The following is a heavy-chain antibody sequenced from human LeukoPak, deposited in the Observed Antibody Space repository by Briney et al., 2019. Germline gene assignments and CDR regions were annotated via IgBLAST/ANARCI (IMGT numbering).Heavy chain of an antibody. V-gene: IGHV3-48*01. Sequence: GGSLRLSCAASGFTFSTYSMHWVRQAPGKGLEWVSYISSSSGTIYYADSVKGRFTISRDNAKNLLYVQMNSLRAEDTAVYYCATESSGTGDFDYWGQGTLVTVSS. CDR2: ISSSSGTI. J-gene: IGHJ4*02. CDR1: GFTFSTYS. D-gene: IGHD3-10*01. CDR3: ATESSGTGDFDY.